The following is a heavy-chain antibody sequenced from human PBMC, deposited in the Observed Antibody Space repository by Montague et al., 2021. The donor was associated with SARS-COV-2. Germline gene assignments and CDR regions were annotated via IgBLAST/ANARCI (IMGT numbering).Heavy chain of an antibody. V-gene: IGHV4-34*01. Sequence: SETLSLTCAVSGGSFSGFYWSWVRQSPGEGLEWIAEINRSGSIKYNPSLKSRVTILVDASKNQFSLKLSSVTAADTAVYYCARGIPIAAALINWFDPWGQGTLVTVSS. J-gene: IGHJ5*02. CDR1: GGSFSGFY. D-gene: IGHD6-13*01. CDR3: ARGIPIAAALINWFDP. CDR2: INRSGSI.